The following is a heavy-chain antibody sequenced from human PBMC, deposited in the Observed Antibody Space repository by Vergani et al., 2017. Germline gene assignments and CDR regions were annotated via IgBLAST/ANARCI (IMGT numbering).Heavy chain of an antibody. D-gene: IGHD3-16*01. J-gene: IGHJ5*02. CDR1: GGSISTYY. CDR2: IYYSGNT. Sequence: QVQLQESGPRLVKPSETLSLTCTVSGGSISTYYWSYIRQPPGKGLEWIGYIYYSGNTNYNPSLKVRVTLSIDTSKNQFSLKLSSVTAADTAVYYCARGRPAGGVGFAPWGQGTLVTVSS. V-gene: IGHV4-59*01. CDR3: ARGRPAGGVGFAP.